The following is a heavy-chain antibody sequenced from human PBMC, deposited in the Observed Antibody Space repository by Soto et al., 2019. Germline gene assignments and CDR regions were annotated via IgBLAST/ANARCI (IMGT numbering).Heavy chain of an antibody. CDR1: GYTFTNYG. CDR2: ISAYNGNT. J-gene: IGHJ4*02. Sequence: QVQLVQSGAEVKKPGASVKVSCKASGYTFTNYGITWVRQAPGQGLEWMGWISAYNGNTNYAQKLQGRVTMTTDPSTSTAYMELRSLRSDDTALYYCAREVLVGATTPPFDYWGQETLVTVSS. D-gene: IGHD1-26*01. CDR3: AREVLVGATTPPFDY. V-gene: IGHV1-18*01.